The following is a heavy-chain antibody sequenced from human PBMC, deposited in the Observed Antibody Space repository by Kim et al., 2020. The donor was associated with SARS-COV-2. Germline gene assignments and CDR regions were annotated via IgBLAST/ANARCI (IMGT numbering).Heavy chain of an antibody. CDR3: RAEVYFDY. V-gene: IGHV3-49*02. Sequence: GGTTEYAASVKGRFTISRDDSNSIAYLQMNSLKTEDTDVYYCRAEVYFDYWGQGTLVTVSS. J-gene: IGHJ4*02. CDR2: GGTT.